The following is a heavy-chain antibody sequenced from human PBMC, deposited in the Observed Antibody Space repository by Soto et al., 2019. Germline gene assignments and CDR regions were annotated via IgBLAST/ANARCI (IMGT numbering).Heavy chain of an antibody. J-gene: IGHJ6*02. V-gene: IGHV1-2*04. CDR3: ASSYGSGSYDYYYGMDV. CDR2: INPNSGGT. Sequence: QVQLVQSGAEVKKPGASVKVSCKASGYTFTGYYMHWVRQAPGQGLEWMGWINPNSGGTNYAQKFQGWVTMTRDTSIRTAYMELSRLRSDDTAVYYCASSYGSGSYDYYYGMDVWGQGTTVTVSS. D-gene: IGHD3-10*01. CDR1: GYTFTGYY.